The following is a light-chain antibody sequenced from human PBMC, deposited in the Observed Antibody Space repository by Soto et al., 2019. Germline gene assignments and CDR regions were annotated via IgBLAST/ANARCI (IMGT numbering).Light chain of an antibody. J-gene: IGLJ3*02. CDR2: EVS. CDR3: SSYTTSSTHWV. V-gene: IGLV2-14*01. Sequence: QSALTQPASVSGSPGASITISCTGTSSDVGGYNYVSWYQQHPGKAPKLVIYEVSTRPSGVSNRFSGSKSGNTASLTISGLQAEDEADYYCSSYTTSSTHWVFGGGTKLTVL. CDR1: SSDVGGYNY.